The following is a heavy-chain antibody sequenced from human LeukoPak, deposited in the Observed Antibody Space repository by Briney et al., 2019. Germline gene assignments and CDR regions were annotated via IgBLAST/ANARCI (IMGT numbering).Heavy chain of an antibody. CDR1: GLSISGQW. Sequence: PGGSLRLSCVASGLSISGQWMNWVRQAPGQGLEWVANIKHDGSEEHYVDSVKGRFTFSRDNAKNSLYLQMNSLRDEDTAVYFCARDVHYAFDIWGQGTMVTVSS. CDR2: IKHDGSEE. D-gene: IGHD1-1*01. J-gene: IGHJ3*02. V-gene: IGHV3-7*01. CDR3: ARDVHYAFDI.